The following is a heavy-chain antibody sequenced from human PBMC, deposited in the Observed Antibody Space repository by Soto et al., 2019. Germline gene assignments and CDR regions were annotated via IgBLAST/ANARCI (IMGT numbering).Heavy chain of an antibody. CDR3: AREDDGGDRDYYGLDV. CDR1: GGSISSSSYY. V-gene: IGHV4-39*02. D-gene: IGHD2-21*02. Sequence: SETLSLTCTVSGGSISSSSYYWGWIRQPPGKGLEWIGSIYYSGSTYYNPSLRSRVTMSVDTSKNLFSLKLSSVTAADTAVYFCAREDDGGDRDYYGLDVWGPGTTVTVSS. CDR2: IYYSGST. J-gene: IGHJ6*02.